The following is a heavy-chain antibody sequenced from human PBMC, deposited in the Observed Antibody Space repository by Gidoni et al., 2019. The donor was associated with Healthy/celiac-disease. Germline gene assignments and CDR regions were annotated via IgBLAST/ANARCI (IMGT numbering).Heavy chain of an antibody. J-gene: IGHJ4*02. CDR3: ARSGYSSSWYLLYY. V-gene: IGHV3-30-3*01. Sequence: QVQLVESGGGVVQPGRSLRLSCAASGFTFSSYAMHWVRQAPGKGLGWVAVISYDGSNKYYADSVKGRFTISRDNSKNTLYLQMNSLRAEDTAVYYCARSGYSSSWYLLYYWGQGTLVTVSS. CDR2: ISYDGSNK. CDR1: GFTFSSYA. D-gene: IGHD6-13*01.